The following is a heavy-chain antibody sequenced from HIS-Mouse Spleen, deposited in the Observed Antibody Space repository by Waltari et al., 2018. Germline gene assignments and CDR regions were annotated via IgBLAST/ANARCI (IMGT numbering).Heavy chain of an antibody. CDR2: ISYDGSNK. Sequence: QVQLVESGGGVVQHGRSLRLSCAASGFTFSSYGMHWVRQAPGKGREWVAVISYDGSNKYYADSVKGRFTISRDNSKNTLYLQMNSLRAEDTAVYYCAKDAGGDRLRLAPGGYFQHWGQGTLVTVSS. CDR3: AKDAGGDRLRLAPGGYFQH. D-gene: IGHD4-17*01. J-gene: IGHJ1*01. CDR1: GFTFSSYG. V-gene: IGHV3-30*18.